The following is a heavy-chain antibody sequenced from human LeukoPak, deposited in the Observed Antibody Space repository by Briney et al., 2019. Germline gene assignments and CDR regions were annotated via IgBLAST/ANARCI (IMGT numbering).Heavy chain of an antibody. CDR1: GGSISSYY. D-gene: IGHD2-2*01. Sequence: SETLCLTCTVSGGSISSYYWSWIRQPPGKGLEWIGYVSYSGSTNYNPSLKSRVTISVDTSKNQFSLKLSSVTAADTAVYYCASGGYCSSTTCYPNWFDPWGQGTLVTVSS. CDR2: VSYSGST. CDR3: ASGGYCSSTTCYPNWFDP. V-gene: IGHV4-59*01. J-gene: IGHJ5*02.